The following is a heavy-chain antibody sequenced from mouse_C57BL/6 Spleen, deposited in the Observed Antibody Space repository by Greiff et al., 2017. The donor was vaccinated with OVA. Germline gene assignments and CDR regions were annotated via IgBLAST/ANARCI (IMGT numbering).Heavy chain of an antibody. CDR1: GYTFTSYW. CDR3: ARDSSGPRDAY. V-gene: IGHV1-64*01. J-gene: IGHJ3*01. D-gene: IGHD3-2*02. Sequence: QVQLQQSGAELVKPGASVKLSCKASGYTFTSYWMHWVKQRPGQGLEWIGMIHPNSGSTNYNEKFKSKATLTVDKSSSTAYMQLSSLTSEDSAVYYCARDSSGPRDAYWGQGTLVTVSA. CDR2: IHPNSGST.